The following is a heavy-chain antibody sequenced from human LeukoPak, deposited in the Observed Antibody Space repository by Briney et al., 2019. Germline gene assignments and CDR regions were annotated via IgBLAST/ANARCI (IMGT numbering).Heavy chain of an antibody. J-gene: IGHJ4*02. CDR3: AREWMTYYYDSSGYSPCDY. D-gene: IGHD3-22*01. V-gene: IGHV1-2*06. CDR1: GYTFIGYF. Sequence: GASVKVSCKASGYTFIGYFMRWVRQAPGQGLEWVGRINPNTGGTNYAPRFQGRVTMTRDTSISTAYTELSRLRSDDSAVYYGAREWMTYYYDSSGYSPCDYGDQRPLVTVSS. CDR2: INPNTGGT.